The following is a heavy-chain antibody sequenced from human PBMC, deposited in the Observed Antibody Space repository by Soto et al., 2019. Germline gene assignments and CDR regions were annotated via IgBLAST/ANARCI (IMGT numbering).Heavy chain of an antibody. D-gene: IGHD2-15*01. CDR1: GGSFSSYQ. CDR3: ARVRVGECTCGRCYNVGFGP. J-gene: IGHJ5*02. Sequence: QVQPQQWGAGLLKPSATLSLTGAVSGGSFSSYQWTWIRQPPGKGLERTGEITNSGSTNYNPSIRGRVTMSEDRSTNHFSLRLSSVTAAEKAVYYWARVRVGECTCGRCYNVGFGPWGQGTLVTVFS. V-gene: IGHV4-34*01. CDR2: ITNSGST.